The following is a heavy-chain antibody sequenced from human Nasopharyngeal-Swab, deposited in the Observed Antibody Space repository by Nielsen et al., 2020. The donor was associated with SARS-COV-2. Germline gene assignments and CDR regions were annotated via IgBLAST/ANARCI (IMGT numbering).Heavy chain of an antibody. CDR3: ASHGVWGTYRDAFDI. CDR1: GFTFSSYS. Sequence: GESLKISCAASGFTFSSYSMNWVRQAPGKGLEWVSSISSSSSYIYYADSVKGRFTISRDNAKNSLYLQMNSLRAEDTAVYYCASHGVWGTYRDAFDIWGQGTMVTVSS. J-gene: IGHJ3*02. D-gene: IGHD3-16*01. CDR2: ISSSSSYI. V-gene: IGHV3-21*01.